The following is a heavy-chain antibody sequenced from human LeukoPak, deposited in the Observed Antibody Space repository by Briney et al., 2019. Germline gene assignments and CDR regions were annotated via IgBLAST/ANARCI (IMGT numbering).Heavy chain of an antibody. CDR3: AKDSPPYYDSSGYYYDY. D-gene: IGHD3-22*01. CDR1: GFTFSSYA. Sequence: QPGGSLRLSCAASGFTFSSYAMSWARQAPGKGLEWVSAISGSGGSTYYADSVKGRFTISRDNSKNTLYLQMNSLRAEDTAVYYCAKDSPPYYDSSGYYYDYWGQGTLVTVSS. V-gene: IGHV3-23*01. J-gene: IGHJ4*02. CDR2: ISGSGGST.